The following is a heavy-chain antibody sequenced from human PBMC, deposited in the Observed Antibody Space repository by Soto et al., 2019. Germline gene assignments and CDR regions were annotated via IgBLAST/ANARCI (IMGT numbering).Heavy chain of an antibody. V-gene: IGHV2-70*13. J-gene: IGHJ3*02. D-gene: IGHD3-22*01. CDR2: IEWDGDK. CDR1: GFSLNTTGMC. CDR3: ARSWNSRVKGTHEI. Sequence: GSGPTLVNPSQTLTLTCTFSGFSLNTTGMCVSWIRQPPGKALEWLALIEWDGDKHYTTSLKTRLTVSKDTSKNQVVLTMTNMDPEDTATYYCARSWNSRVKGTHEIWGQGIMVTVSS.